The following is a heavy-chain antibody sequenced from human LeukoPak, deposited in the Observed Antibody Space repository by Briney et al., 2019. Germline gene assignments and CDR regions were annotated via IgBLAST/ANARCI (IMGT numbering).Heavy chain of an antibody. CDR3: ARTITMIVVAEDAFDI. V-gene: IGHV4-59*08. Sequence: PSETLSLTCTVSGGSISSYYWSWIRQPPGKGLEWIGYIYYSGSTNYNPSLKGRVTISVDTSKNQFSLKLSSVTAADTAVYYCARTITMIVVAEDAFDIWGQGTMVTVSS. D-gene: IGHD3-22*01. CDR1: GGSISSYY. J-gene: IGHJ3*02. CDR2: IYYSGST.